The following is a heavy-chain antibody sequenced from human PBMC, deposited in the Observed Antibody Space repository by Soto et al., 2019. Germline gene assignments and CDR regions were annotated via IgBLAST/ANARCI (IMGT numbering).Heavy chain of an antibody. J-gene: IGHJ6*02. Sequence: GGSLRLSCAASGFTFSSYAMSWVRQAPRKGLEWVSAISGSGGSTYYADSVKGRFTISRDNSKNTLYLQMNSLRAEDTAVYYCANRYCSGGSCYSDYYYGMDVWGQGTTVTVSS. D-gene: IGHD2-15*01. CDR3: ANRYCSGGSCYSDYYYGMDV. V-gene: IGHV3-23*01. CDR2: ISGSGGST. CDR1: GFTFSSYA.